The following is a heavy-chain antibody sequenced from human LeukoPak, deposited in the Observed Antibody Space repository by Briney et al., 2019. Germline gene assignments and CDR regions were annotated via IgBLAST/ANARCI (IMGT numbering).Heavy chain of an antibody. D-gene: IGHD3-16*01. CDR1: GYTFTGYY. CDR2: INPNSGGT. J-gene: IGHJ5*02. CDR3: ARSVWGSYATVS. V-gene: IGHV1-2*02. Sequence: ASVKVSCKASGYTFTGYYMHWVRQAPGQGLEWMGWINPNSGGTNYAQKFQGRVTMTRDTSIITAYMELSRLRSDDTAVYYCARSVWGSYATVSWGQGTLVTVSS.